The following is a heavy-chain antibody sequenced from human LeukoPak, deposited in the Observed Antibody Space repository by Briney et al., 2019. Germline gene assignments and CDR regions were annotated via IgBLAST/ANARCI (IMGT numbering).Heavy chain of an antibody. D-gene: IGHD2-21*01. CDR3: ARSMPIVVVAEDAFDI. CDR1: GGSISSSSYY. Sequence: SETLSLTCTVSGGSISSSSYYWGWIRQPPGKGLEWIGSIYYSGSTYYNPSLKSRVTISVDTSKNQFSLKLSSVTAADTAVYYCARSMPIVVVAEDAFDIWGQGTMVTVSS. CDR2: IYYSGST. J-gene: IGHJ3*02. V-gene: IGHV4-39*01.